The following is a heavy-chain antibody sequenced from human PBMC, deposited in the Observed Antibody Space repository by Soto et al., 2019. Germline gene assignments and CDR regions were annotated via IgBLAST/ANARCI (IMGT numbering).Heavy chain of an antibody. J-gene: IGHJ5*02. CDR2: IIPIFGTA. D-gene: IGHD1-1*01. Sequence: GASVKVSCKASGGTFSSYAISWVRQAPGQGLEWMGRIIPIFGTANYAQKFQGRVTITADESTSTAYMELSSLRSEDTAVYYCARTTTGTTGGGYDWFDPWGQGALVTVSS. V-gene: IGHV1-69*13. CDR1: GGTFSSYA. CDR3: ARTTTGTTGGGYDWFDP.